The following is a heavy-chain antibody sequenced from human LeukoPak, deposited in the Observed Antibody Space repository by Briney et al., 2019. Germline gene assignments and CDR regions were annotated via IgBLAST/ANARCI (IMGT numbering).Heavy chain of an antibody. Sequence: GASVKVSCKASGYTFTGYYMHWVRQAPGQGLEWMGWMNPNSGNTGYAQKFQGRVTMTRNTSISTAYMELSSLRSEDTAVYYCARSRITMRDYWGQGTLVTVSS. CDR2: MNPNSGNT. V-gene: IGHV1-8*02. CDR1: GYTFTGYY. CDR3: ARSRITMRDY. J-gene: IGHJ4*02. D-gene: IGHD3-22*01.